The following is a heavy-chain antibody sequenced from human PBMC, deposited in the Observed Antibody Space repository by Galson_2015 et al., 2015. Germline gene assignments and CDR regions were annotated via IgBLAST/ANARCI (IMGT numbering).Heavy chain of an antibody. D-gene: IGHD1-14*01. J-gene: IGHJ4*02. CDR2: INPNDGAT. V-gene: IGHV1-46*01. Sequence: SVKVSCKASGYSFTSYHVHWVRQAPGQGLEWMGIINPNDGATSYAQKFQGRFTISRDNAENSLDLQMNSLRADDTAVYYCARDANRGGEFDYWGQGALVTVSS. CDR1: GYSFTSYH. CDR3: ARDANRGGEFDY.